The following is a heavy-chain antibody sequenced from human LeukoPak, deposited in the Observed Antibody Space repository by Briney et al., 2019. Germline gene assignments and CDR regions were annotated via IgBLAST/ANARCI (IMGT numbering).Heavy chain of an antibody. D-gene: IGHD3-10*01. V-gene: IGHV3-66*01. CDR3: ARDGYYYGSGSYYKVDFDY. J-gene: IGHJ4*02. CDR1: GFTVSSNY. Sequence: PGGSLRLSCAASGFTVSSNYMSWVRQAPGKGLEWVSVIYCGGSTYYADSVKGRFTISRDNSKNTLYLQMNSLRAEDTAVYYCARDGYYYGSGSYYKVDFDYWGQGTLVTVSS. CDR2: IYCGGST.